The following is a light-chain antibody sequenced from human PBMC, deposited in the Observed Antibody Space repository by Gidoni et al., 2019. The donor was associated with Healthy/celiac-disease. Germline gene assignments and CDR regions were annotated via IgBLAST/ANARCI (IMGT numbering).Light chain of an antibody. CDR3: AAWDDSLNGQV. Sequence: QSVLTQPPSASGTPGQRVTISCSGSSSNIGSNTVHWYQQLPGTAPKLLIYSNNQRPSGVPDRFSGSKSGTSASLGISGLQSEDEADYYCAAWDDSLNGQVFGTGTKVTVL. V-gene: IGLV1-44*01. J-gene: IGLJ1*01. CDR2: SNN. CDR1: SSNIGSNT.